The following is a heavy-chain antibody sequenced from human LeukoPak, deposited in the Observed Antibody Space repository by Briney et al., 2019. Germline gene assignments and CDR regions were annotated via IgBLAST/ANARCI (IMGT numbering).Heavy chain of an antibody. V-gene: IGHV1-18*01. CDR3: TSNTGSDSSGYAY. Sequence: ASVKVSCKASGYTFTSYGITWVRQAPGQGLEWMGWISVYNGDTNYAQKLQGRVTMTTETSTSTAYMELRILRSNDTAVYYCTSNTGSDSSGYAYWGQGTLVAVSS. CDR1: GYTFTSYG. D-gene: IGHD3-22*01. CDR2: ISVYNGDT. J-gene: IGHJ4*02.